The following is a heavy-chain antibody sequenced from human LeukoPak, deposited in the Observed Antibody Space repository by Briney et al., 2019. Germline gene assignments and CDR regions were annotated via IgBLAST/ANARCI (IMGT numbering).Heavy chain of an antibody. D-gene: IGHD6-6*01. CDR2: IYTSGST. Sequence: PSETLSLTCTVSGGSISSGSYYWSWIRQPAGKGLEWIGRIYTSGSTNYNPSLKSRVTISVDTSKNQFSLKLSSVTAADTAVYYCARAWGAARPFWFDPWGQGTLVTVSS. CDR3: ARAWGAARPFWFDP. V-gene: IGHV4-61*02. CDR1: GGSISSGSYY. J-gene: IGHJ5*02.